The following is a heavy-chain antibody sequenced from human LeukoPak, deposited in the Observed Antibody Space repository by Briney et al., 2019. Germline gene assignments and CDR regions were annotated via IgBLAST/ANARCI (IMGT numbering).Heavy chain of an antibody. CDR1: GFTFNSYA. J-gene: IGHJ4*02. CDR3: VKGYYDSKI. CDR2: ISSNGGST. V-gene: IGHV3-64D*09. Sequence: GGSLRLSCSASGFTFNSYAMHWVRQAPGKGLEYVSTISSNGGSTYYADSVKGRFTISRDDSKNTLSLQMSSLRAEDTAVYYCVKGYYDSKIWGQGTLVTVSS. D-gene: IGHD3-22*01.